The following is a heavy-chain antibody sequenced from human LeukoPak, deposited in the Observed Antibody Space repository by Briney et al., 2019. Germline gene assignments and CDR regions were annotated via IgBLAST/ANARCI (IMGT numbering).Heavy chain of an antibody. V-gene: IGHV3-23*01. CDR3: AKKPPKIADGNWFDP. D-gene: IGHD5-24*01. CDR1: GFTFSTYP. CDR2: ISASGGTT. J-gene: IGHJ5*02. Sequence: PGGSLRLSCAASGFTFSTYPITWFRQAPGKGLEWVSAISASGGTTYYADSVKGRFTVSRDNSQNTVFLQMTSLRAEDTAVYYCAKKPPKIADGNWFDPWGQGTLDTVSS.